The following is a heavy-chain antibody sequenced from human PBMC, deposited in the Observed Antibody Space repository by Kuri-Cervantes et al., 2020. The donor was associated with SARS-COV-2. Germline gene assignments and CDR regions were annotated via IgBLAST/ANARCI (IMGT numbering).Heavy chain of an antibody. CDR2: IWYDGSNK. J-gene: IGHJ4*02. CDR1: GFTFSSYG. V-gene: IGHV3-33*01. CDR3: ARAISSWFDY. D-gene: IGHD6-13*01. Sequence: GESLKISCAASGFTFSSYGMHWVRQAPGKGLERVAVIWYDGSNKYYADSVKGRFTISRDNAKNSLYLQMNSLRDEDTAVYYCARAISSWFDYWGQGTLVTVSS.